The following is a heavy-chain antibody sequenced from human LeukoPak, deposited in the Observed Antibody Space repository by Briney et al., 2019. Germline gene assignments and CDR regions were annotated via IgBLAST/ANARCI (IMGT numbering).Heavy chain of an antibody. D-gene: IGHD2-15*01. CDR1: GYTFTSYG. CDR3: ASGIRRSAATPEGSYYYYCMDV. CDR2: ISAYNGNT. J-gene: IGHJ6*03. V-gene: IGHV1-18*01. Sequence: GASVKVSCKASGYTFTSYGISWVRQAPGQGLEWMGWISAYNGNTNYAQKLQGRVTMTTDTSTSTAYMELRSLRSDDTAVYYCASGIRRSAATPEGSYYYYCMDVWGKGTTVTVSS.